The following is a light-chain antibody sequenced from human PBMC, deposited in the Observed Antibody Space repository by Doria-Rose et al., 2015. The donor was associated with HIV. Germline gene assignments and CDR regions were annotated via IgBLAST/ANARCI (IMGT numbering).Light chain of an antibody. Sequence: TQAPETLSVSPGESATLSCRASQSVSTDLAWYQHKPGQAPRLLIWGASTRATGIPARFSGSGSGTEFTLTISSLQSEDFAIYFCHQYNNWPTFGQGTRLDIK. V-gene: IGKV3-15*01. CDR2: GAS. CDR3: HQYNNWPT. J-gene: IGKJ5*01. CDR1: QSVSTD.